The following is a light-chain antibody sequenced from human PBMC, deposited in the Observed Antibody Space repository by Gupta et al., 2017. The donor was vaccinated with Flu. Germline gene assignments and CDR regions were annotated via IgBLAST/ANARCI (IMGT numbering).Light chain of an antibody. V-gene: IGKV4-1*01. CDR1: QSVLYSSKNKNY. CDR2: WAS. CDR3: QQYYSSWT. Sequence: VSLGERATINCKSSQSVLYSSKNKNYLSWYQQKPGQPPKLLIYWASTRESGVPDRFSGSGSGTDFTLTISSLQAEDVAVYYCQQYYSSWTFGQGTKVEMK. J-gene: IGKJ1*01.